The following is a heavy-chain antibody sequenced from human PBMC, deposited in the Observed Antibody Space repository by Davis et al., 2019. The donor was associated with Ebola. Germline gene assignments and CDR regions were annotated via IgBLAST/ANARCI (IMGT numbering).Heavy chain of an antibody. CDR1: GGSLSYYY. CDR3: AREKGSYYGMDV. CDR2: IYYSGSP. D-gene: IGHD3-10*01. J-gene: IGHJ6*02. V-gene: IGHV4-59*01. Sequence: GSLRLSCTVSGGSLSYYYWRWIRQPPGKGLEYIGYIYYSGSPNYNPSLKSRVTISVDTSKNQFSLKLSSVTAADTAIYYCAREKGSYYGMDVWGPGTTVTVSS.